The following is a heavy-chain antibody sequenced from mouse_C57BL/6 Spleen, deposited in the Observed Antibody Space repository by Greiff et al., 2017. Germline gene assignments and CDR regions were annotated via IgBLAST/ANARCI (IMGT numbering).Heavy chain of an antibody. V-gene: IGHV5-6*02. Sequence: DVMLVESGGDLVKPGGSLKLSCAASGFTFSSYGMSWVRQTPDKRLEWVATISSGGSYTYYPDSVKGRFTISRDNAKNTLYLQMSSLKSEDTAMYYCARQGYDSHFDYWGQGTTLTVSS. D-gene: IGHD2-4*01. CDR2: ISSGGSYT. J-gene: IGHJ2*01. CDR1: GFTFSSYG. CDR3: ARQGYDSHFDY.